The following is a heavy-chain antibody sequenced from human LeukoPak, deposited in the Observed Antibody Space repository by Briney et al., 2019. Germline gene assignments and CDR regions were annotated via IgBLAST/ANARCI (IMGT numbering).Heavy chain of an antibody. Sequence: GGSLRLSCAASGFTFSSFEMKWVRQAPGKGLEWVSYISSGGSTIYYADSVKGRFTISRDNAKNSLYLQMNSLRAEDTAVYFCARVGALSSSWLLYWGQGTLVTVSS. J-gene: IGHJ4*02. CDR1: GFTFSSFE. D-gene: IGHD6-13*01. V-gene: IGHV3-48*03. CDR2: ISSGGSTI. CDR3: ARVGALSSSWLLY.